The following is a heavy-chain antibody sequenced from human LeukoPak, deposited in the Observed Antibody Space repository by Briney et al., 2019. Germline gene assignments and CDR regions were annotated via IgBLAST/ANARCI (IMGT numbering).Heavy chain of an antibody. CDR2: ISYSGNT. CDR3: ARHQRDSSGYHYFDY. V-gene: IGHV4-59*08. Sequence: SETLSLTYRVSGGSITSDYWSWIRQPPGQGLDWIGYISYSGNTYYNPSLKSRVTISVDTSKNQFSLRLSSVTASDTAVYYCARHQRDSSGYHYFDYWGKGTLVTVSS. CDR1: GGSITSDY. J-gene: IGHJ4*02. D-gene: IGHD3-22*01.